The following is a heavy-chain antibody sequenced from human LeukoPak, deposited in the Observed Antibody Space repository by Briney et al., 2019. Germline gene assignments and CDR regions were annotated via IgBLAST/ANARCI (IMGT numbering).Heavy chain of an antibody. Sequence: GGSLRLSCAASGFTFSDHHMDWVRQAPGKGLEWIGCSKNKDYAHSTVYAASVKGRFTFSRDDPKNSLYLQMNSLTTEDTAVYYCTRIFYYGTRGFYPDFWGQGTLVTVSS. V-gene: IGHV3-72*01. J-gene: IGHJ4*02. CDR1: GFTFSDHH. CDR3: TRIFYYGTRGFYPDF. D-gene: IGHD3-10*01. CDR2: SKNKDYAHST.